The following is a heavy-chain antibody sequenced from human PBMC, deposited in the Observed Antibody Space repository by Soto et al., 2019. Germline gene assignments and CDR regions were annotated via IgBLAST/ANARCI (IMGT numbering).Heavy chain of an antibody. D-gene: IGHD1-26*01. CDR2: IYYSGST. CDR3: AREIRNVGATDY. J-gene: IGHJ4*02. Sequence: QVQLQESGPGLVKPSQTLSLTCTVSGGSISSGGYYWSWIRQHPGKGLEWIGYIYYSGSTYYNPSLKSRVTISVDTSKNLFSLKLSSVTAADTAVYYCAREIRNVGATDYWGQGTLVTVSS. V-gene: IGHV4-31*03. CDR1: GGSISSGGYY.